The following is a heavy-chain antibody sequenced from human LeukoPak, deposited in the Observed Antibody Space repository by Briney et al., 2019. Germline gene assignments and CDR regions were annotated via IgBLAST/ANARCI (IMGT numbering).Heavy chain of an antibody. V-gene: IGHV3-48*03. CDR3: ARDRKGAVTYPDY. D-gene: IGHD4-17*01. CDR1: VLTFSSYE. J-gene: IGHJ4*02. CDR2: ISTSGSTK. Sequence: GGSLRLSCAASVLTFSSYEMNWVRQAPGKGLEWVSYISTSGSTKYYADSVKGRFTISSDNAKNSQYLQMNSLRAEDTAVYYCARDRKGAVTYPDYWGQGTLVTVSS.